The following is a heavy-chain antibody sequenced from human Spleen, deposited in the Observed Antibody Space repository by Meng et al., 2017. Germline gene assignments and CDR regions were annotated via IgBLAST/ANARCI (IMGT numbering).Heavy chain of an antibody. V-gene: IGHV3-23*01. D-gene: IGHD3-10*01. CDR1: GFTFNNFA. CDR3: ARATYGSGSYYKGNYYFDY. J-gene: IGHJ4*02. Sequence: GESLKISCIASGFTFNNFAMSWVRQAPGKGLEWVSTVSGDGGTTYYADSVKGRFTISRDNAKNSLYLQMNSLRAEDTAVYYCARATYGSGSYYKGNYYFDYWGQGTLVTVSS. CDR2: VSGDGGTT.